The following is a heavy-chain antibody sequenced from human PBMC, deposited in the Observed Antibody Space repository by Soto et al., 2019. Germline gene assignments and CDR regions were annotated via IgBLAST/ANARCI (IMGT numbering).Heavy chain of an antibody. CDR3: ARDLEAWTEAPSGAFGI. Sequence: QVQLQESGPGLVKPSETLSLTCTVSGGSVSSGSYYWSWIRQPPGKGLEWIGYIYYSGSTNYNPSRKGPGTISGDTAKNPFSLELSVGDAADTGGDFCARDLEAWTEAPSGAFGIWGQGTMVTVSS. CDR1: GGSVSSGSYY. D-gene: IGHD1-1*01. V-gene: IGHV4-61*01. J-gene: IGHJ3*02. CDR2: IYYSGST.